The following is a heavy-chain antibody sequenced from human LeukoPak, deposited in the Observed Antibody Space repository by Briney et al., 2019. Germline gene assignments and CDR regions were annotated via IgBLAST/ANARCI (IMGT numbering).Heavy chain of an antibody. V-gene: IGHV1-69*13. CDR1: GGTFSSYA. CDR3: ATTDDLFPGGGSYYFDY. D-gene: IGHD2-21*01. Sequence: SVRVSCKASGGTFSSYAISWVRQAPGQGLEWMGGIIPIFGTANYAQKFQGRVTITADESTSTAYMELSSLRSEDTAVYYCATTDDLFPGGGSYYFDYWGQGTLVTVSS. J-gene: IGHJ4*02. CDR2: IIPIFGTA.